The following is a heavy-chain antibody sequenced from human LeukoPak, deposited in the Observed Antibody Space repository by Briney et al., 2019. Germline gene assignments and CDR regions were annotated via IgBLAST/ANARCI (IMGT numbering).Heavy chain of an antibody. J-gene: IGHJ4*02. CDR2: IYHSGST. V-gene: IGHV4-38-2*02. CDR3: ARLQYSSGINYFDY. CDR1: GYSISSGYY. Sequence: SETLSLTCTVSGYSISSGYYWGWIRQPPGKGLEWIGSIYHSGSTYYNPSLKSRVTISVDTSKNQFSLKLSSVTAADTAVYYCARLQYSSGINYFDYWGQGTLVTVSS. D-gene: IGHD6-19*01.